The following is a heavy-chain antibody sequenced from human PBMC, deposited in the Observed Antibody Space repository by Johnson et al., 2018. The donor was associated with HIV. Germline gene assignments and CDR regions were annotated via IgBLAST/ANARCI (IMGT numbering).Heavy chain of an antibody. V-gene: IGHV3-30*19. CDR2: ISNDGSFQ. CDR3: AREGASAVRYSSSWYGHDAFDI. D-gene: IGHD6-13*01. J-gene: IGHJ3*02. Sequence: QMKLVESGGGVVQPGGSLRLSCAASGFTFSSYGMHWVRQAPGKGLEWVAVISNDGSFQYYTDSVKGRFTISRDNSKNTVFLQMNSLRVEDTAVYYCAREGASAVRYSSSWYGHDAFDIWGQGTMVTVSS. CDR1: GFTFSSYG.